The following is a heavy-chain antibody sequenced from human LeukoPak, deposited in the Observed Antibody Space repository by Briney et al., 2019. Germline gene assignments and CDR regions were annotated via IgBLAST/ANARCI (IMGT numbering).Heavy chain of an antibody. V-gene: IGHV3-9*01. D-gene: IGHD3-3*01. CDR1: GFTFDDYA. CDR2: ISWNSGSI. J-gene: IGHJ2*01. CDR3: ARDIGTSEWFFDL. Sequence: GGSLRLSCAASGFTFDDYAMHWVRQAPGKGLEWVSGISWNSGSIGYADSVKGRFTISRDNAKNSLYLQMNSLRPEDTAVYYCARDIGTSEWFFDLWGRGTLVTVSS.